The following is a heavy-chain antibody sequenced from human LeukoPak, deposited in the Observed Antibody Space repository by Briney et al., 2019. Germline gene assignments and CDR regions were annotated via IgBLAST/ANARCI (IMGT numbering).Heavy chain of an antibody. CDR1: GGSFSDYY. CDR2: INHSGST. J-gene: IGHJ5*02. D-gene: IGHD6-19*01. V-gene: IGHV4-34*01. Sequence: SETLSLTCAISGGSFSDYYWSWIRQPPGKGLEWIGEINHSGSTNYTPSLKTRVTISVDTSKNQFSLKLSSVTAADTAVYYCARDSRSGWGNWFDPWGQGTLVTVSS. CDR3: ARDSRSGWGNWFDP.